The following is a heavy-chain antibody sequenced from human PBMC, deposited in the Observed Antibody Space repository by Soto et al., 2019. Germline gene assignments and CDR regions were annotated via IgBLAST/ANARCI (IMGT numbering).Heavy chain of an antibody. D-gene: IGHD2-15*01. CDR3: ARYGSGECNRGSCYSPFDY. Sequence: QVQLQESSPGLVKPSQTLSLTCTVSGRSISSVNYYWSWIRQPPGKGLEWIGYIYYSGSTYYNPSLRSRVTISVDTSKNQFSLKLSSVTAADTAVYYCARYGSGECNRGSCYSPFDYWGQGTLVTVSS. CDR1: GRSISSVNYY. J-gene: IGHJ4*02. CDR2: IYYSGST. V-gene: IGHV4-30-4*01.